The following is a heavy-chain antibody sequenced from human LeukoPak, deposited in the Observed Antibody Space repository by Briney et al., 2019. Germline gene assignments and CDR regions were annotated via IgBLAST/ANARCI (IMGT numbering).Heavy chain of an antibody. V-gene: IGHV3-30*03. CDR2: ISYDGSNK. CDR1: GFTFSSYG. Sequence: PGGSLRLSCAASGFTFSSYGMHWVRQAPGKGLEWVAVISYDGSNKYYADSVKGRFTISRDNSKNTLYLQMNSLRAEDTAVYYCARDRYSSSWYESSPDNNWFDPWGQGTLVTVSS. J-gene: IGHJ5*02. CDR3: ARDRYSSSWYESSPDNNWFDP. D-gene: IGHD6-13*01.